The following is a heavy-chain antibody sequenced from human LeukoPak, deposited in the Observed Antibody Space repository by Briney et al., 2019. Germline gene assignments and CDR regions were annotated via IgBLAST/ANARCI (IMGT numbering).Heavy chain of an antibody. CDR2: ITGSGSST. D-gene: IGHD6-6*01. Sequence: GGSLRLSCAASGITFSNYAMSWVRQAPGKGLEWVSAITGSGSSTYYADSVKGRFTISRDNSKNTLYLQMNSLRAEDTAVYYCAKDPLMYSSSSVAYWGQGTLVTVSS. V-gene: IGHV3-23*01. J-gene: IGHJ4*02. CDR3: AKDPLMYSSSSVAY. CDR1: GITFSNYA.